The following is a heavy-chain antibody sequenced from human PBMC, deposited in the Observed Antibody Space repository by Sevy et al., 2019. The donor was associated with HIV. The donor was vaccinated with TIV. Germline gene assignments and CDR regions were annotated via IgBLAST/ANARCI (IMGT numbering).Heavy chain of an antibody. V-gene: IGHV3-23*01. CDR2: VSGSGGKR. CDR3: ARRGNYYGDAFDF. J-gene: IGHJ3*01. D-gene: IGHD3-10*01. CDR1: GFTFSNYG. Sequence: GGSLRLSCAAFGFTFSNYGMTWVRPAPVKGLEWVSSVSGSGGKRYNADSVKGRFTIFRDNSKNTLYQQMNSLRAEDTAVYYCARRGNYYGDAFDFWGQGTVVTVSS.